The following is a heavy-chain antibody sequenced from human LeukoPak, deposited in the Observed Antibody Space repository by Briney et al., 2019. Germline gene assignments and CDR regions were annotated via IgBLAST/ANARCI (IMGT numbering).Heavy chain of an antibody. CDR2: IYTSGST. J-gene: IGHJ4*02. CDR1: GGSISSYY. V-gene: IGHV4-4*07. D-gene: IGHD3-3*01. Sequence: PSETLSLTCTVSGGSISSYYWSWIRQPAGKGLEWIGRIYTSGSTNYNPSLKSRVTMSVDTSNNQFSLKLSSVIAADTAVYYCARVSPIFGVDYWGQGTLVTVSS. CDR3: ARVSPIFGVDY.